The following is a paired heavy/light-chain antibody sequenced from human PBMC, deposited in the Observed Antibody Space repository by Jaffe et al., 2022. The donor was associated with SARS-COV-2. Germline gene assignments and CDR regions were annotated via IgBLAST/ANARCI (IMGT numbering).Light chain of an antibody. CDR2: KAS. Sequence: DIQMTQSPSTLSASVGDRVTITCRASQSISNWLAWYQQKSGKAPKVLIYKASNLESGVPSRFSGSGSGTEFTLTISSLQPDDFATYYCQQYNSYPLTFGGGTKVEIK. J-gene: IGKJ4*01. CDR1: QSISNW. CDR3: QQYNSYPLT. V-gene: IGKV1-5*03.
Heavy chain of an antibody. Sequence: EVQLLESGGGLVQPGGSLRLSCAASGFTFSNYVMSWVRQAPGKGLEWVSAISDSGGGTYYADSVKGRFTISRDNSQNTLYLQMNSLRAEDTAVYYCAKKGTGSLDCWGQGTLVTVSS. V-gene: IGHV3-23*01. D-gene: IGHD3-10*01. CDR1: GFTFSNYV. J-gene: IGHJ4*02. CDR2: ISDSGGGT. CDR3: AKKGTGSLDC.